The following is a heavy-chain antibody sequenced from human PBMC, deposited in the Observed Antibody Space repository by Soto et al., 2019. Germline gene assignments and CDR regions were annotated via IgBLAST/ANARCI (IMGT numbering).Heavy chain of an antibody. V-gene: IGHV3-43*01. Sequence: EVQLVESGGVVVQPGGSLRLSCAASGFTFDDYTMHWVRQAPGKGLEWVSLISWDGGRTYYADSVKGRFTISIDNSKNSLYLQMNSLRTEDTALYYCAKDNSPYYDFWSGYHYYYYGMDVWGQGTTVTVSS. CDR2: ISWDGGRT. D-gene: IGHD3-3*01. J-gene: IGHJ6*02. CDR1: GFTFDDYT. CDR3: AKDNSPYYDFWSGYHYYYYGMDV.